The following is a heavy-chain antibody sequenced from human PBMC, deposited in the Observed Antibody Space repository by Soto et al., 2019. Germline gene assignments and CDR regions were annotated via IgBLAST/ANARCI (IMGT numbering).Heavy chain of an antibody. V-gene: IGHV4-59*01. CDR2: IYESGST. Sequence: KPSETLSLTCTVSGGSIGSYYWSWIRQPPGKGLEWIGYIYESGSTNSNPSLQSRVTISVDTSKNQFYLNLSPVTAADTATYYCARARSTLVREIIKYNMDIWGQGTTVTVAS. J-gene: IGHJ6*02. D-gene: IGHD3-10*01. CDR1: GGSIGSYY. CDR3: ARARSTLVREIIKYNMDI.